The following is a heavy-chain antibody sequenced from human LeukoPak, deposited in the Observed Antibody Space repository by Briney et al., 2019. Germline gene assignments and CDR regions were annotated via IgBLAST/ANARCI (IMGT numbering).Heavy chain of an antibody. J-gene: IGHJ5*02. Sequence: ASVKVSCKASGGTFSSYAISWVRQAPGQGLEWLGRINPNTGGTNSAQRFQGRVTLTRDTSISSAYTELSSLTSDDTALYYCARGQQWGDYNYFDPWGQGTLVTVSS. V-gene: IGHV1-2*06. CDR1: GGTFSSYA. CDR2: INPNTGGT. CDR3: ARGQQWGDYNYFDP. D-gene: IGHD2-21*02.